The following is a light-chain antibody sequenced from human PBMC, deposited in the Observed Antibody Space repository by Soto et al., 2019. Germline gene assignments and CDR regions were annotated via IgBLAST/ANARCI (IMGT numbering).Light chain of an antibody. CDR3: QQYDNWWT. J-gene: IGKJ1*01. Sequence: EIVMPQSPATLSVSPGESSTLSCRASQSVSSNLAWYQQKPGQAPRLLIYGASTRATGIPARFSGSGSGTDFTLTISSLQSEDFAVYYCQQYDNWWTVGQGTKVDIK. CDR2: GAS. V-gene: IGKV3D-15*01. CDR1: QSVSSN.